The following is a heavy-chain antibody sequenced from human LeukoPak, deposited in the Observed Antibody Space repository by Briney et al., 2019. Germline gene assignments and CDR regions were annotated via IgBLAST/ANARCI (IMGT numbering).Heavy chain of an antibody. CDR1: GFTSSSYS. J-gene: IGHJ6*02. CDR2: ISSSSSYI. D-gene: IGHD3-3*01. V-gene: IGHV3-21*01. CDR3: ARSGTIFGVPDGDGMDV. Sequence: TPGGSLRLSCAASGFTSSSYSMNWVRQAPGKGLEWVSSISSSSSYIYYADSVKGRFTISRDNAKNSLYLQMNSLRAEDTAVYYCARSGTIFGVPDGDGMDVWGQGTTVTVSS.